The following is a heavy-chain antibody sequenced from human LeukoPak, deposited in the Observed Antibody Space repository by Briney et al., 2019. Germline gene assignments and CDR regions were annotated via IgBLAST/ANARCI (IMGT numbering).Heavy chain of an antibody. V-gene: IGHV3-7*04. J-gene: IGHJ4*02. CDR1: GFTFSNYW. CDR2: IKPDGSEK. Sequence: GGSLRLSCVVSGFTFSNYWMSWVRQAPGKGLAWVANIKPDGSEKNYVDSVKGRFTISRDNAKNSLYLQMNSLRAEDTAVYYCARDRPSGWYLQYYFNYWGQGNLVTVSS. D-gene: IGHD6-19*01. CDR3: ARDRPSGWYLQYYFNY.